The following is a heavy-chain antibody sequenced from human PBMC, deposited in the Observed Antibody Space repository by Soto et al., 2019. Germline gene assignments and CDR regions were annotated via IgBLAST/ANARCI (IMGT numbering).Heavy chain of an antibody. Sequence: SETLSLTCTVSGGSISSSSYYWGWIRQPPGKGLEWIGSIYYSGSTYYNPSLKSRVTISVGTSKNQFSLKLSSVTAADTAVYYCARIGTQLWLLGPNDYWGQGTLVTVSS. CDR3: ARIGTQLWLLGPNDY. D-gene: IGHD5-18*01. V-gene: IGHV4-39*01. J-gene: IGHJ4*02. CDR1: GGSISSSSYY. CDR2: IYYSGST.